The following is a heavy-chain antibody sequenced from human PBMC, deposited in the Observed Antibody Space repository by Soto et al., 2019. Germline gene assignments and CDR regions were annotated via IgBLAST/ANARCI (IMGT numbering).Heavy chain of an antibody. J-gene: IGHJ4*02. CDR2: IFYSGST. Sequence: QVQLQESGPGLVKPSETLSLTCTVSGGSISPYYWSWIRQPPGKGLEWIGYIFYSGSTNYNPSLTSRVTISVDTSKNQFSLKLSSVTAADTAVYYCARHRSATISTSDYWGQGTLVTVSS. CDR1: GGSISPYY. D-gene: IGHD3-3*01. V-gene: IGHV4-59*08. CDR3: ARHRSATISTSDY.